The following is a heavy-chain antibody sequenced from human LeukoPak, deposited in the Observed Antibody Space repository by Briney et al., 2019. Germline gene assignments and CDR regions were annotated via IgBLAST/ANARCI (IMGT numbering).Heavy chain of an antibody. CDR2: IWYDGSQE. J-gene: IGHJ4*02. CDR1: GFTFSNHG. Sequence: PGGSLRLSCAASGFTFSNHGMHWVPQAPGKGLEWVANIWYDGSQEYYADTVKGRFTISRDISKNTLYLQMNSLRAEDTAVYYCARDLAAARLDFRGQGTLVTVSS. V-gene: IGHV3-33*01. CDR3: ARDLAAARLDF. D-gene: IGHD6-6*01.